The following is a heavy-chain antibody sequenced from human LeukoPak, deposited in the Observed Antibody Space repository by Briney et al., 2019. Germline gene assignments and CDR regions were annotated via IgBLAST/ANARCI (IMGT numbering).Heavy chain of an antibody. V-gene: IGHV3-11*04. CDR2: ISSSGTTI. D-gene: IGHD1-1*01. J-gene: IGHJ4*02. Sequence: GGSLRLSCAASGFTFSDYYMSWIRQAPGKGLEWVSYISSSGTTIYYADSVKGRFTISRDNAKKSLYLQMDSLRVEDTAVYYCARGSWNAFDYWGQGTLVTVPS. CDR1: GFTFSDYY. CDR3: ARGSWNAFDY.